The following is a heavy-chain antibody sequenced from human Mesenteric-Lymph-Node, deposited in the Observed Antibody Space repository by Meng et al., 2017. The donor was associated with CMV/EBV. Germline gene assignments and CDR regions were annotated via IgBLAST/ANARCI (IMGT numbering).Heavy chain of an antibody. D-gene: IGHD6-19*01. CDR3: ARDPRLGLIAVAVQGYFDL. V-gene: IGHV6-1*01. J-gene: IGHJ2*01. Sequence: NSVAWNWIRKSQSRGLEWLGRTYYRSKWNNDYAVSVKSRITINPDTSKNQFSLQLNSVTPEDTAVYYCARDPRLGLIAVAVQGYFDLWGRGTLVTVSS. CDR2: TYYRSKWNN. CDR1: NSVA.